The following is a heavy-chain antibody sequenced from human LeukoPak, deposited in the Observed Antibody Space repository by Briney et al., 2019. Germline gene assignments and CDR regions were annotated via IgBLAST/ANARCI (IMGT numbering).Heavy chain of an antibody. CDR1: GYTFTGYY. Sequence: ASVKVSCKASGYTFTGYYMHWVRQAPGQGLEWMGWINPNSGGTNYAQKFQGRVTMTRDTSISTAYMELSRLRSDDTAVYYCARDQRIAVAGTTYSWFDPWGQGTLVTVSS. J-gene: IGHJ5*02. D-gene: IGHD6-19*01. CDR2: INPNSGGT. CDR3: ARDQRIAVAGTTYSWFDP. V-gene: IGHV1-2*02.